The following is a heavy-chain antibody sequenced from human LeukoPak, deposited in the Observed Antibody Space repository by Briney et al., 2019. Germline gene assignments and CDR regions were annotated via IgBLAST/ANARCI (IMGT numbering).Heavy chain of an antibody. J-gene: IGHJ6*03. CDR3: ARDSGGTRKYYYYYYMDV. CDR2: INAGNGNT. D-gene: IGHD2-2*01. V-gene: IGHV1-18*01. CDR1: GYTFTSYG. Sequence: GASVKVSCKASGYTFTSYGISWVRQAPGQRLEWMGWINAGNGNTKYSQKFQGRVTITTDESTSTAYMELSSLRSEDTAVYYCARDSGGTRKYYYYYYMDVWGKGTTVTVSS.